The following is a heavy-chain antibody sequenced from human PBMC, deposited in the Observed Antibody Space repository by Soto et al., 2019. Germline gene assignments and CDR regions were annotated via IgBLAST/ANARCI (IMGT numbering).Heavy chain of an antibody. CDR3: ARPALGNGDYYYYYGMDV. J-gene: IGHJ6*02. CDR1: GYSFTSYW. CDR2: IDPSDSYT. D-gene: IGHD4-4*01. V-gene: IGHV5-10-1*01. Sequence: PGESLKISCKGSGYSFTSYWISWVRTMPGKGLEWMGRIDPSDSYTNYSPSFQGHVTISADKSISTAYLQWSSLKASDTAMYYCARPALGNGDYYYYYGMDVWGQRTTVTVSS.